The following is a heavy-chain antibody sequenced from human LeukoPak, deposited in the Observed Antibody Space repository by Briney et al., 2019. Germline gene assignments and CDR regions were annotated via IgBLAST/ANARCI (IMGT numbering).Heavy chain of an antibody. CDR1: GYIFTAYY. D-gene: IGHD2-15*01. V-gene: IGHV1-2*02. J-gene: IGHJ3*02. Sequence: ASVKVSCKASGYIFTAYYIHWLRQAPGQGLEWMGWINPNSGGTSFALNFQGRVTLTRDTSISTVYMELSRLRSDDRAVYYCARDLSGGALGAFDIWGQGTMVTVSS. CDR2: INPNSGGT. CDR3: ARDLSGGALGAFDI.